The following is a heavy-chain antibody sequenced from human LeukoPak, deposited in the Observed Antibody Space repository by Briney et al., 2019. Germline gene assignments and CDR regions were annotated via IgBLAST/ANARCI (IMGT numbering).Heavy chain of an antibody. CDR1: GGSISSYY. CDR3: ARGDSSSSGWFDP. D-gene: IGHD6-13*01. CDR2: INHSGST. J-gene: IGHJ5*02. V-gene: IGHV4-34*01. Sequence: SETLSLTCTVSGGSISSYYWSWIRQPPGKGLEWIGEINHSGSTNYNPSLKSRVTISVDTSKNQFSLKLSSVTAADTAVYYCARGDSSSSGWFDPWGQGTLVTVSS.